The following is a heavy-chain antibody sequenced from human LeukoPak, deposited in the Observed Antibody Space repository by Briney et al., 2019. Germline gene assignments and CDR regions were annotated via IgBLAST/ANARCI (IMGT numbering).Heavy chain of an antibody. V-gene: IGHV4-30-4*01. D-gene: IGHD3-10*01. J-gene: IGHJ3*02. CDR2: IYYSGST. Sequence: SETLSLTCTVSGGSISSGDYYWSWIRQPPGKGLEWIGYIYYSGSTYYNPSLKSRVTISVDTSKNQFSLKLSSVTAADTAVYYCARDRAYGSGPPEAFFDIWGQGTMVTVSS. CDR1: GGSISSGDYY. CDR3: ARDRAYGSGPPEAFFDI.